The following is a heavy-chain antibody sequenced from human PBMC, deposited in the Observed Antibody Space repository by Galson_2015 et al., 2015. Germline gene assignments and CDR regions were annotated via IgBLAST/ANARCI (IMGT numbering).Heavy chain of an antibody. J-gene: IGHJ3*02. CDR1: GFMLSSYA. Sequence: SLRIAGEASGFMLSSYAMTWVRQSSGKGLEWVSAITSSGDIIRYADSVKGRFTTSRDNSRNTLFLQMSSLRVEDTAIYYCAKDPNGDYVGAFDTWGHGTLVTVSS. CDR2: ITSSGDII. D-gene: IGHD4-17*01. CDR3: AKDPNGDYVGAFDT. V-gene: IGHV3-23*01.